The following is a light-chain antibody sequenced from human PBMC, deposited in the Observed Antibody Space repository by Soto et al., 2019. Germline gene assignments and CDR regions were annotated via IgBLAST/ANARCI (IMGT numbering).Light chain of an antibody. CDR2: DVR. CDR3: SSYTSSDTYV. Sequence: QSALTQPASVSGSPGQSITISCSGIGSDLPASNYVSWYQQHPGKAPKLMIYDVRNRPSGISNRFSGSKSGNTASLTISGLQAEDEADYYCSSYTSSDTYVFGPGTKLTVL. J-gene: IGLJ1*01. V-gene: IGLV2-14*01. CDR1: GSDLPASNY.